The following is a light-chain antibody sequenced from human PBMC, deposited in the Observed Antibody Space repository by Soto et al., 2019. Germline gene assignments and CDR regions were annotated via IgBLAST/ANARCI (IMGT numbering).Light chain of an antibody. V-gene: IGKV1-39*01. Sequence: DIQMTQSPSSLSASVGDRVTITCRASQSISTYLYWYQQKPGKAPNLLIYAASSLQSGVPSRFSGSGSGTDFTLTISSLQSEDFATYHCQQSYSIPITFGQGTRLEIK. CDR1: QSISTY. J-gene: IGKJ5*01. CDR3: QQSYSIPIT. CDR2: AAS.